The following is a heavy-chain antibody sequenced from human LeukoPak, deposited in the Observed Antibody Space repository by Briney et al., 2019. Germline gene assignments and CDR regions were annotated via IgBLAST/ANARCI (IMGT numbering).Heavy chain of an antibody. Sequence: ASVKVSCKASGYTFTGYYIHWVRQAPGQGLEWMGRINPNSGGTNYAQKFQGRVTMTRDTSISTAYMELSRLRSDDTAVYYCARGVPSDTIFGVVIELFDYWGQGTLVTVSS. J-gene: IGHJ4*02. CDR1: GYTFTGYY. D-gene: IGHD3-3*01. CDR2: INPNSGGT. CDR3: ARGVPSDTIFGVVIELFDY. V-gene: IGHV1-2*06.